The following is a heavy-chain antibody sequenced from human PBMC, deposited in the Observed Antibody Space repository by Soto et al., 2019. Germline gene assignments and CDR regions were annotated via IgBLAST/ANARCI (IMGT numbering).Heavy chain of an antibody. CDR2: IWYDGNNK. D-gene: IGHD1-7*01. CDR3: ARGNYGASGIDY. J-gene: IGHJ4*02. CDR1: GFTFSNYG. V-gene: IGHV3-33*01. Sequence: GGSLRLPCEGSGFTFSNYGIHWVRQAPGMGLYWVAVIWYDGNNKYYSESVKGRFTISRDNSKNTVFLEMSSLRAEDTAVYYCARGNYGASGIDYWGPGALVTVYS.